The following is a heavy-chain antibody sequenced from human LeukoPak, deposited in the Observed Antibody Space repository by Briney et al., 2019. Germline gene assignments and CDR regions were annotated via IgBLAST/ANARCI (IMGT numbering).Heavy chain of an antibody. CDR3: AKEGVSYYYDSSGYYQTYYFDY. CDR2: IKQDGSEK. V-gene: IGHV3-7*03. D-gene: IGHD3-22*01. CDR1: GFTFSSYW. Sequence: PGGSLRLSCAASGFTFSSYWMSWVRQAPGKGLEWVANIKQDGSEKYYVDSVKGRFTISRDNSKNTLYLQMNSLRAEDTAVYYCAKEGVSYYYDSSGYYQTYYFDYWGQGTLVTVSS. J-gene: IGHJ4*02.